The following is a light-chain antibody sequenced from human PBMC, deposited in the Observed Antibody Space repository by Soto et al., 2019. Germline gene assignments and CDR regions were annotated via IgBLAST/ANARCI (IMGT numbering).Light chain of an antibody. Sequence: AIRMTQSPSSFSASTGDRVTITCRASQGISSYLAWYQQKPGKAPKLLIYAASTLQSGVPSRFRGSGSGTDFTLTISCLQSEDCATYYCQQYYSYPFDFGGGTKVEIK. CDR1: QGISSY. CDR3: QQYYSYPFD. V-gene: IGKV1-8*01. J-gene: IGKJ4*01. CDR2: AAS.